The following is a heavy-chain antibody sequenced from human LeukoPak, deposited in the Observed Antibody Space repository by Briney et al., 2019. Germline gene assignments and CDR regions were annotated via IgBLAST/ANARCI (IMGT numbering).Heavy chain of an antibody. CDR1: GGSISSYY. CDR3: ARAVEMASFWSFDY. Sequence: SETLSLTCTVAGGSISSYYWSWIRQPPGKGLEWIGYIYYSGSTNYNPSLKSRVTISVDTSKNQFSLKLSSVTAADTAVYYCARAVEMASFWSFDYWGQGTLVTVSS. CDR2: IYYSGST. D-gene: IGHD5-24*01. V-gene: IGHV4-59*01. J-gene: IGHJ4*02.